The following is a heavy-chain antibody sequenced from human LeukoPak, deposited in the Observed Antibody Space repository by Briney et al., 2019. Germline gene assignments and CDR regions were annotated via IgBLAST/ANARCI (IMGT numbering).Heavy chain of an antibody. D-gene: IGHD2-8*01. CDR1: VDSNTSHH. CDR2: IHYGGGT. CDR3: AGWCSRPTCKNSFDV. J-gene: IGHJ3*01. Sequence: SETLSLTCTVSVDSNTSHHWNWLRQAPGKKMEWIGYIHYGGGTNGNPSLKSRVTMSIDMYKNQVFLNLRSVTAADAAVYYCAGWCSRPTCKNSFDVWGQGTLVTVAS. V-gene: IGHV4-59*08.